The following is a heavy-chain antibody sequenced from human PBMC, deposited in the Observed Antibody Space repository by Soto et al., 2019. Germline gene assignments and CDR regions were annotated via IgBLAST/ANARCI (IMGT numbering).Heavy chain of an antibody. CDR2: ISYDGSNK. J-gene: IGHJ6*02. V-gene: IGHV3-30*18. D-gene: IGHD6-25*01. CDR1: GFTFSSYG. CDR3: AKEDSSSGHYYYGMDV. Sequence: QVQLVESGGGVVQPGRSLRLSCAASGFTFSSYGMNWVRQAPGKGLEWVAVISYDGSNKYYADSVKGRFTISRDSSKNMLYLQMNSLRAEDTAVYYCAKEDSSSGHYYYGMDVWGHGTTVTVSS.